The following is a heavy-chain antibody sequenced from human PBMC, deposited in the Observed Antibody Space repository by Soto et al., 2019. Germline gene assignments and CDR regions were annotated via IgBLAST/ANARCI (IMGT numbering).Heavy chain of an antibody. CDR3: ARGGGYYYDGSGYYQVTDFDY. V-gene: IGHV4-31*03. D-gene: IGHD3-22*01. CDR1: GGSISSGGYY. J-gene: IGHJ4*02. Sequence: QVQLQESGPGLVKPSQTLSLTCTVSGGSISSGGYYWSWIRQHPGKGLEWIGYIYYSGSTYYNPSLKRRVTISVDTSKNQFSLKLSSVTAADTAVYYCARGGGYYYDGSGYYQVTDFDYWGQGTLVTVSS. CDR2: IYYSGST.